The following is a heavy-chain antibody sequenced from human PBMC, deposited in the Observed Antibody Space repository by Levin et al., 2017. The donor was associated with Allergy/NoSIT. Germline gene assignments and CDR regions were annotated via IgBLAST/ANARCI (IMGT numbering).Heavy chain of an antibody. V-gene: IGHV3-23*01. J-gene: IGHJ6*02. Sequence: GGSLRLSCAASGFTFSSYAMSWVRQAPGKGLEWVSAISGGGGSTYYADSVKGRFTISRDNSKNTLYLQMNSLRAEDTAVYYCAKAPPSMYHYYYGMDVWGQGTTVTVSS. CDR3: AKAPPSMYHYYYGMDV. CDR2: ISGGGGST. CDR1: GFTFSSYA. D-gene: IGHD6-6*01.